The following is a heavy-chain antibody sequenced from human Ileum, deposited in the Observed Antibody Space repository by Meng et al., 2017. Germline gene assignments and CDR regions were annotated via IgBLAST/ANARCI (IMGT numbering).Heavy chain of an antibody. CDR3: AKESTSGWTKDAFDV. D-gene: IGHD6-19*01. CDR1: GFTFSSYT. V-gene: IGHV3-23*01. Sequence: GESLKISCAASGFTFSSYTMSWVRQAPGKRLEWVSIITGSAGEIYYADSVKGRFTISRDNSRNTLYLQLNSLRAEDTAIYYCAKESTSGWTKDAFDVWGQGTMVTVSS. J-gene: IGHJ3*01. CDR2: ITGSAGEI.